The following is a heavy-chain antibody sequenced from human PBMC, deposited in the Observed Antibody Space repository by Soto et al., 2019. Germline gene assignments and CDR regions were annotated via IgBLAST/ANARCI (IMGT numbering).Heavy chain of an antibody. CDR3: ASQTRGGGWLHYYYYGMDV. D-gene: IGHD6-19*01. CDR2: ISGSGGST. V-gene: IGHV3-23*01. J-gene: IGHJ6*02. Sequence: EVQLLESGGGLVQPGGSLRLSCAASGFTFSSYAMSWVRQAPGKGLEWVSAISGSGGSTYYADSVKGRFTISRDNSKNTLYLQMNSLRAEDTAVYYCASQTRGGGWLHYYYYGMDVWGQVTTVTVAS. CDR1: GFTFSSYA.